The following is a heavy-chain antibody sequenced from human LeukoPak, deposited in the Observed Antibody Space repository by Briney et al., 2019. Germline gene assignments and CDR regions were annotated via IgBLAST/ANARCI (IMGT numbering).Heavy chain of an antibody. CDR2: INPNSGGT. J-gene: IGHJ4*02. CDR1: GGTFSSYA. CDR3: ASLNIDFDY. D-gene: IGHD2/OR15-2a*01. Sequence: GASVKVSCKASGGTFSSYAISWVRQAPGQGLEWMGWINPNSGGTNYAQKFQGRVTMTRDTSISTAYMELSRLRSDDTAVYYCASLNIDFDYWGQGTLVTVSS. V-gene: IGHV1-2*02.